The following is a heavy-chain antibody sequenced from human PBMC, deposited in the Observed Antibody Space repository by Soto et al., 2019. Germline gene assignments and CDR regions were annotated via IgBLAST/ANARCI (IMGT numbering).Heavy chain of an antibody. CDR1: GFTFSNAW. V-gene: IGHV3-15*07. J-gene: IGHJ6*02. Sequence: GGSLRLSCAASGFTFSNAWMNWVRQAPGKGLEWVGRIKSKTDGGTTDYAAPVKGRFTISRDDSKNTLYLQMNSLKTEDTAVYYCTTRVVPAAMGAYYYYYGMDVWGQGTTVTVSS. CDR3: TTRVVPAAMGAYYYYYGMDV. D-gene: IGHD2-2*01. CDR2: IKSKTDGGTT.